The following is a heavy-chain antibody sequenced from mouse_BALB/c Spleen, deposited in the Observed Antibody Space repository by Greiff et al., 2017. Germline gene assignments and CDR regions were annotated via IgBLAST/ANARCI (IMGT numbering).Heavy chain of an antibody. CDR1: GFSLTSYC. CDR2: IWAGGSK. CDR3: ARDPLLRDWYFDV. Sequence: VKLVESGPGLVAPSQTLSITCTASGFSLTSYCVHWVRQPPGKGLEWLGVIWAGGSKNYNPALMSRMSISNANSKSQVFLKMNSLQTDDTAMYYCARDPLLRDWYFDVWGAGTTVTVSS. V-gene: IGHV2-9*02. J-gene: IGHJ1*01. D-gene: IGHD1-1*01.